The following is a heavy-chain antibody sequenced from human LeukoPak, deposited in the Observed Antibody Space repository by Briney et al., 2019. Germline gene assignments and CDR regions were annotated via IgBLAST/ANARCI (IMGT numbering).Heavy chain of an antibody. CDR2: ISGSGGST. CDR3: AKGLQDFWSGYDY. J-gene: IGHJ4*02. Sequence: GGSLRLSCAASGFTLSSYAMSWVRQAPGKGLEWVSAISGSGGSTYYADSVKGRFTISRDNSKNTLYLQMNSLRAEDTAVYYCAKGLQDFWSGYDYWGQGALVTVSS. V-gene: IGHV3-23*01. D-gene: IGHD3-3*01. CDR1: GFTLSSYA.